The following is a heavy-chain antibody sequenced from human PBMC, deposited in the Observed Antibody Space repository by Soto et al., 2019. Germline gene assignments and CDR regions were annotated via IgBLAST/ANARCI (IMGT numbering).Heavy chain of an antibody. CDR3: TTDPTWGMTTVVTRDY. V-gene: IGHV3-15*01. J-gene: IGHJ4*02. D-gene: IGHD4-17*01. CDR2: IKSKTDGRTT. CDR1: GFTFSNAW. Sequence: GGSLRLSCAASGFTFSNAWMSWVRQAPGKGLEWVGRIKSKTDGRTTDYAAPVKGRFTISRDDSKNTLYLQMNSLKTEDTAVYYCTTDPTWGMTTVVTRDYWGQGTLVTVSS.